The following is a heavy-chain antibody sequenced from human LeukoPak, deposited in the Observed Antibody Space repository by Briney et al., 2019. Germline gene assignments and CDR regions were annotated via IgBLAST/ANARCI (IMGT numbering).Heavy chain of an antibody. CDR3: AKGGYSSSWATFDY. CDR1: GFIFSNYW. D-gene: IGHD6-13*01. CDR2: IELDGTKK. J-gene: IGHJ4*02. V-gene: IGHV3-7*03. Sequence: GSLRLSCAAPGFIFSNYWMSWVRQAPGKGLEWVATIELDGTKKSYVDSVKGRFTISRDNAKNSLYLQMNSLRAEDTALYYCAKGGYSSSWATFDYWGQGTLVTVSS.